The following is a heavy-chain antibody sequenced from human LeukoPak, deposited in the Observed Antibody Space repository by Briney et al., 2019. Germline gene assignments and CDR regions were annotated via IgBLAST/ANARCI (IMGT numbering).Heavy chain of an antibody. Sequence: PSETLSLTYAVYGGSFSGYYWSWTRQPPGKGLEWIGEINHSGSTNYNPSLKSRVTISVDTSKNQFSLKLSSVTAADTAVYYCARGRQLPRGYCSSTSCPGTFDIWGQGTMVTVSS. CDR1: GGSFSGYY. CDR2: INHSGST. D-gene: IGHD2-2*01. J-gene: IGHJ3*02. V-gene: IGHV4-34*01. CDR3: ARGRQLPRGYCSSTSCPGTFDI.